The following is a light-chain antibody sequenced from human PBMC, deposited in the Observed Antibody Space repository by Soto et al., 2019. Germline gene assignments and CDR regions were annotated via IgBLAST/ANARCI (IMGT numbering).Light chain of an antibody. J-gene: IGLJ1*01. CDR1: RSEGGGYYY. V-gene: IGLV2-14*01. Sequence: SVLTQPAPLSGSPGQSITISCPGNRSEGGGYYYVSWYQQHPGKAPKLMIYDVSNRPSGVSSRFSGSKSCNTASLTISGLQAEDEADYYCSSYTSSSTRVFRTGTKVTVL. CDR2: DVS. CDR3: SSYTSSSTRV.